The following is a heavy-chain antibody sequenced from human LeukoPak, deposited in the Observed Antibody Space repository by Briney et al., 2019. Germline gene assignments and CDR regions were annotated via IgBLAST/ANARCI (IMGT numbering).Heavy chain of an antibody. J-gene: IGHJ5*02. V-gene: IGHV4-59*11. CDR3: ARYSSSWPNWFDP. CDR1: GGSISSHY. CDR2: IYYSGST. Sequence: SETLSLTCTVSGGSISSHYWSWIRQPPGKGLEWIGYIYYSGSTNYNPSLTSRVTISVDTSKNQFSLKLSSVTAADTAVYYCARYSSSWPNWFDPWGQGTLVTVSS. D-gene: IGHD6-13*01.